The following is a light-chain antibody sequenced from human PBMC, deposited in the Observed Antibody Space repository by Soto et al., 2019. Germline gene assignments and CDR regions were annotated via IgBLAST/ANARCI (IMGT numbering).Light chain of an antibody. CDR3: QHHGISPLT. CDR1: RRLSSSY. V-gene: IGKV3-20*01. CDR2: VAS. Sequence: ENVLTQSPGTLSLSPGERATLSCRVSRRLSSSYLAWYQQKPGQAPRLLICVASSRATGIPDRFSGSGSGTYFTLTISRLEPEDFAVYYCQHHGISPLTFGGGTKVDIK. J-gene: IGKJ4*01.